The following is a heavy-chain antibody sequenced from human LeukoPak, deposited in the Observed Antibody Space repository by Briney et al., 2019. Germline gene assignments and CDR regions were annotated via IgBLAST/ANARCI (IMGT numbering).Heavy chain of an antibody. CDR1: GGSISSSSYQ. J-gene: IGHJ4*02. Sequence: PSETLSLTCTVSGGSISSSSYQWGWIRQPPGKGLERIGSFYYSGNTYYNPSLKSRVTVSVGTSKNLFSLNLSSVTAADTAVYYCARISIAVVPAYFDYWSQGTLVTVSS. CDR2: FYYSGNT. CDR3: ARISIAVVPAYFDY. D-gene: IGHD2-2*01. V-gene: IGHV4-39*01.